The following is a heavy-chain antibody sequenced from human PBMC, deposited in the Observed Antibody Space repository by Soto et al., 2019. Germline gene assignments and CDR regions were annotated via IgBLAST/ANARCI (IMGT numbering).Heavy chain of an antibody. J-gene: IGHJ6*03. Sequence: SGPTLVNPTETLTLTCTVSGFSLSNARMGVSWIRQPPGKALEWLAHIFSNDEKSYSTSLKSRLTISKDTSKSQVVLTMTNMDPVDTATYYCARMYTYYDFWSGYSSYYYYYMDVWGKGTTVTVSS. CDR3: ARMYTYYDFWSGYSSYYYYYMDV. D-gene: IGHD3-3*01. CDR2: IFSNDEK. V-gene: IGHV2-26*01. CDR1: GFSLSNARMG.